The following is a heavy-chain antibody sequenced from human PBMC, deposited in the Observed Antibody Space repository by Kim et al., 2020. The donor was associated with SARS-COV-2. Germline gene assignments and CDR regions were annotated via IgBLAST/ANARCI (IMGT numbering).Heavy chain of an antibody. V-gene: IGHV3-23*01. CDR3: ARGKQQLGFSYYYYAMDV. D-gene: IGHD6-13*01. CDR1: GFTFSSYA. J-gene: IGHJ6*02. Sequence: GGSLRLSCAASGFTFSSYAMNWVRQAPGKGLEWVSGISGSDGSTNYADSVKGWFTISRDNSKNTLYLQINSLRAEDTAVYYCARGKQQLGFSYYYYAMDVWGQGTTVTVSS. CDR2: ISGSDGST.